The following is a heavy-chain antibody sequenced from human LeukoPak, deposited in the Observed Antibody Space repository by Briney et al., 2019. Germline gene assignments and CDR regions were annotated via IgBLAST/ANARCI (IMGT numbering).Heavy chain of an antibody. Sequence: SETLSLTCTVSGGSISSYYWSWIRQPPGKGLEWIGYIYYSGSTNYNPSLKSRVTISVDTSKNQFSLKLSSVTAADTAVYYCARHYDFWSGSPGDYFDYWGQGTLVTVSS. CDR3: ARHYDFWSGSPGDYFDY. V-gene: IGHV4-59*08. J-gene: IGHJ4*02. CDR2: IYYSGST. CDR1: GGSISSYY. D-gene: IGHD3-3*01.